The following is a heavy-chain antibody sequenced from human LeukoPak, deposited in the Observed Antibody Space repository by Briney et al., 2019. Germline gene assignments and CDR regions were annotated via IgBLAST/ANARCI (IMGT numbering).Heavy chain of an antibody. CDR3: VLGAYWNDDKNAFHI. CDR2: IGATGDT. J-gene: IGHJ3*02. Sequence: GGSLRLSCAAFGLTFSSYDMHWIRQFPGKGLEWVSTIGATGDTYYIDSAKDRFTISRENAKKSVYLQLSSLNAEDTAVYFCVLGAYWNDDKNAFHIWGPGTMVTVS. CDR1: GLTFSSYD. V-gene: IGHV3-13*01. D-gene: IGHD1-1*01.